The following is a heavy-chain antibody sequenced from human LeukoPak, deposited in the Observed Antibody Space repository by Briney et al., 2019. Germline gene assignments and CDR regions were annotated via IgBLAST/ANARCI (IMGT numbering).Heavy chain of an antibody. D-gene: IGHD6-19*01. CDR1: GGSISSSSYY. V-gene: IGHV4-39*01. CDR3: ARLRQWLVFWFDP. J-gene: IGHJ5*02. CDR2: IYYSGST. Sequence: PSETLSLTCTVSGGSISSSSYYWGWIRQPPGKGLEWIGSIYYSGSTYYNPSLKSRVAISVDTSKNQFSLKLSSVAAADTAVYYCARLRQWLVFWFDPWGQGTLVTVSS.